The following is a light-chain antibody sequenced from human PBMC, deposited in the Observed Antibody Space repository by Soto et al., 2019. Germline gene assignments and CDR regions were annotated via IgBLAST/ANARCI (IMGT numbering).Light chain of an antibody. V-gene: IGLV2-23*02. CDR1: SSDIGSYDL. Sequence: QSVLTQPASVSGSPGQSMTISCTGTSSDIGSYDLVSWYQQHPGTAPKLIIYEVTKRPSGVSTRFSGSKSGNTASLTISGLQAVDEADYYCCSFADFTYVFGTGTKVTVL. CDR2: EVT. J-gene: IGLJ1*01. CDR3: CSFADFTYV.